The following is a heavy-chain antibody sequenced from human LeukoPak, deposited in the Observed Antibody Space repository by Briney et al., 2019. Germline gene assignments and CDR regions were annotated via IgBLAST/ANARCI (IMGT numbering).Heavy chain of an antibody. J-gene: IGHJ6*02. Sequence: GGSLRLSCAASGFTVSSNYMSWVRQAPGKGLEWVSVIYSGGSTYYADSVKGRFTISRDNSKNTLYLQMNSLRAEDTAVYYCARASIAVAGIYYYYGMDVWGQGTTVTVPS. CDR2: IYSGGST. D-gene: IGHD6-19*01. CDR1: GFTVSSNY. V-gene: IGHV3-66*01. CDR3: ARASIAVAGIYYYYGMDV.